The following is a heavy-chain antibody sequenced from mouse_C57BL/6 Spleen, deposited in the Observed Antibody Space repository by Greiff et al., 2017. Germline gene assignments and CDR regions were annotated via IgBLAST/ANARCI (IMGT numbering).Heavy chain of an antibody. CDR2: IYPGSGNT. J-gene: IGHJ4*01. CDR1: GYTFTDYY. CDR3: ARTSNYDAMDY. V-gene: IGHV1-76*01. Sequence: QVQLQQSGAELVRPGASVKLSCKASGYTFTDYYINWVKQRPGQGLEWIARIYPGSGNTYYNEKFKGKATLTAEKSSSTAYMQLSSLTSEDSAVYFCARTSNYDAMDYWGQEPQSPSPQ. D-gene: IGHD2-5*01.